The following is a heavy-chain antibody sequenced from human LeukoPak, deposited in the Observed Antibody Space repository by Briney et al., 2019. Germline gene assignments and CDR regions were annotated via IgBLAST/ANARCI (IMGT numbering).Heavy chain of an antibody. CDR3: ARTGSGSYKNGMDV. CDR1: GGSLTDYY. CDR2: ISHSAIT. J-gene: IGHJ6*02. Sequence: SETLSLTCAVYGGSLTDYYWSWVRQPPGKGLEWIGQISHSAITNYNPSLESRVTMSVDTSMNQFSLKLSSVTAADTAVYYCARTGSGSYKNGMDVWGQGTTVTVSS. D-gene: IGHD3-10*01. V-gene: IGHV4-34*01.